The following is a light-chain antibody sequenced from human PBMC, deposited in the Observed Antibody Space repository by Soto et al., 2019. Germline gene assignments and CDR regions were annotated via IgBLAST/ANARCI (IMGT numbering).Light chain of an antibody. Sequence: DIQMTPSPYSLSASVGDRVSITCRASQSISSYLNWFQQKPGEAPNLLIYAASSLHSGVPSRFSVSGYETDFMLTTGSLQPGDFATYYCQQGDDHPVTCGQGTRLEMK. CDR1: QSISSY. V-gene: IGKV1-39*01. J-gene: IGKJ5*01. CDR2: AAS. CDR3: QQGDDHPVT.